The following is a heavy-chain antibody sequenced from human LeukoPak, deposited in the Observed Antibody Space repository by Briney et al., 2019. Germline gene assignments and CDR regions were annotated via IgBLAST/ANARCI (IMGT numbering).Heavy chain of an antibody. CDR2: IWYDGSSK. V-gene: IGHV3-33*01. CDR1: GFTFSSYG. D-gene: IGHD4-17*01. Sequence: GGSLRLSCAASGFTFSSYGMHWVRQAPGKGLEWVAVIWYDGSSKYYADSVKGRFTISRDNSKNTLYLQMNSLRAEDTAVYYCARLYGTYPGWFDPWGQGTLVTVSS. J-gene: IGHJ5*02. CDR3: ARLYGTYPGWFDP.